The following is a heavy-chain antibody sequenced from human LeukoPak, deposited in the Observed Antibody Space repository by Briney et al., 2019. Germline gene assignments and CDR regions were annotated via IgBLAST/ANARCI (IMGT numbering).Heavy chain of an antibody. Sequence: SETLSLTCTVSGASISTYYWSWIRQAPGKGLEWIAYIYYSGSTNNNPSLKSRVTILGDTSKNQFSLKLSSVTAADTAVYYCARGGFTTPFDYWGQGTLVTVSS. J-gene: IGHJ4*02. CDR3: ARGGFTTPFDY. CDR1: GASISTYY. V-gene: IGHV4-59*01. CDR2: IYYSGST. D-gene: IGHD3-10*01.